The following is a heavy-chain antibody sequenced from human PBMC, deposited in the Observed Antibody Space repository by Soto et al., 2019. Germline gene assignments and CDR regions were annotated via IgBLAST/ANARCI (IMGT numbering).Heavy chain of an antibody. CDR1: GGSISSYY. D-gene: IGHD6-19*01. V-gene: IGHV4-59*01. CDR2: IYYSGST. CDR3: ARGGPMWSSGWHFDD. J-gene: IGHJ4*02. Sequence: SETLSLTCTVSGGSISSYYWSWIRQPPGKGLEWIGYIYYSGSTNYNPSLKSRVTISVDTSKNQFSLKLSSVTAGDTAVYYCARGGPMWSSGWHFDDWGQGTLVTVS.